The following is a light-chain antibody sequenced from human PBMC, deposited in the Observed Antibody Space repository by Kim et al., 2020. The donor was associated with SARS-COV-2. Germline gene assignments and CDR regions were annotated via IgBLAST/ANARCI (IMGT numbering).Light chain of an antibody. CDR1: SLRTYY. CDR2: GKN. CDR3: NSRDNSGDHVV. V-gene: IGLV3-19*01. Sequence: ALGQTVRITCQGDSLRTYYASWYQQRPGQAPILVIYGKNNRPSGIPDRFSGSSSGNTASLTVTGAQAVDEAYYYCNSRDNSGDHVVFGGGTQLTVL. J-gene: IGLJ2*01.